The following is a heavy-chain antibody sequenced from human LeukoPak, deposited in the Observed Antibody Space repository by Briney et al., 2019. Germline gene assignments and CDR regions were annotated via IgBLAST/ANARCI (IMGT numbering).Heavy chain of an antibody. D-gene: IGHD5-12*01. Sequence: GASVKVSCKASGGTFSSYAISWVRQAPGQGLEWMGRIIPILGIANYAQKFQGRVTITADKSTSTAYMELSSLRSEDTAVYYCARERQVATTPLDYWGQGTLVTVSS. CDR3: ARERQVATTPLDY. J-gene: IGHJ4*02. V-gene: IGHV1-69*04. CDR1: GGTFSSYA. CDR2: IIPILGIA.